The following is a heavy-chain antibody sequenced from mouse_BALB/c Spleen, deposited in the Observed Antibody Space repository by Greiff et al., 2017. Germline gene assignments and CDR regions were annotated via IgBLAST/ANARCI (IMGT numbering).Heavy chain of an antibody. CDR3: AKARGRGYAMDY. CDR1: GFTFSSYG. V-gene: IGHV5-6-3*01. CDR2: INSNGGST. D-gene: IGHD3-3*01. J-gene: IGHJ4*01. Sequence: EVKVVESGGGLVQPGGSLKLSCAASGFTFSSYGMSWVRQTPDKRLELVATINSNGGSTYYPDSVKGRFTISRDNAKNTLYLQMSSLKSEDTAMYYCAKARGRGYAMDYWGQGTSVTVSS.